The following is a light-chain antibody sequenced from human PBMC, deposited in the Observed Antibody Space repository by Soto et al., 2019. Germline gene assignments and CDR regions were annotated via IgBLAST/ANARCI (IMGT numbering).Light chain of an antibody. Sequence: EIVMTQSPATLSVSPGERATLSCRASQSVAGNLAWYQQKPGQAPRLLMYGASTRATGIPARFSGSGSGTEFTLTISSLQSEDFGVYYCQQYNTWPLTFGGGTKVEIK. CDR1: QSVAGN. CDR3: QQYNTWPLT. V-gene: IGKV3-15*01. J-gene: IGKJ4*01. CDR2: GAS.